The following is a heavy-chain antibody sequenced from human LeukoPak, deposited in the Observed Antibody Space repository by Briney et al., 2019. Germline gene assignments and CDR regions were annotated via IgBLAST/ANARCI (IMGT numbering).Heavy chain of an antibody. Sequence: GGSLRLSCAATGFTFTTYSMNWVRQAPGKWLEWVSYISSSSSTIYYADSVKGRFTISRDNAKNSLYLQMNSLRAEDTAVYYCARVRGYSSGWYPGWFDPWGQGTLVTVSS. CDR2: ISSSSSTI. V-gene: IGHV3-48*01. D-gene: IGHD6-19*01. CDR3: ARVRGYSSGWYPGWFDP. CDR1: GFTFTTYS. J-gene: IGHJ5*02.